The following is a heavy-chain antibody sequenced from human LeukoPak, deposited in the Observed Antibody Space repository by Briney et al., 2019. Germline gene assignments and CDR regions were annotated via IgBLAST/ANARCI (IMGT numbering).Heavy chain of an antibody. Sequence: NFQGRVTMTTDTSTSTVYMEVRSLRSDDTAVYYCAREGDSSSVGWFDPWGQGTLVTVSS. J-gene: IGHJ5*02. D-gene: IGHD6-13*01. V-gene: IGHV1-18*01. CDR3: AREGDSSSVGWFDP.